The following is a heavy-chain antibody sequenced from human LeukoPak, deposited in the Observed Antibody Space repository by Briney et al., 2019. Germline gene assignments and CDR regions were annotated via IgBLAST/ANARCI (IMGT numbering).Heavy chain of an antibody. V-gene: IGHV3-53*01. CDR3: ASGSIAVAGTAFDY. Sequence: GGSLRLSCAASGFTVSSNYMSWVRQAPGKGLEWVSVIYSGGSTYYTDSVKGRFTISRDNSKNTLYLQMNSLRAEDTAVYYCASGSIAVAGTAFDYWGQGTLVTVSS. CDR2: IYSGGST. D-gene: IGHD6-19*01. J-gene: IGHJ4*02. CDR1: GFTVSSNY.